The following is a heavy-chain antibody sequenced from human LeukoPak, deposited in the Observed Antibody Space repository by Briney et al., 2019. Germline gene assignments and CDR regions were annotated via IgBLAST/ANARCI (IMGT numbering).Heavy chain of an antibody. CDR2: ISYDGSNK. V-gene: IGHV3-30-3*01. Sequence: PGGSLRLSCAVSGFTFSDFYMSWIRQAPGKGLEWVAVISYDGSNKYYADSVKGRFTISRDNSKNTLYLQMNSLRAEDTAVYYCARDVRFGELPGSFDYWGQGTLVTVSS. CDR3: ARDVRFGELPGSFDY. D-gene: IGHD3-10*01. J-gene: IGHJ4*02. CDR1: GFTFSDFY.